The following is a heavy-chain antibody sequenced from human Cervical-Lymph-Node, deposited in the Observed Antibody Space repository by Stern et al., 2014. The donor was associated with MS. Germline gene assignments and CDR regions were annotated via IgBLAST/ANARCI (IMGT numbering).Heavy chain of an antibody. CDR1: GFTFRTHG. D-gene: IGHD2-15*01. Sequence: VQLVESGGGVVQPGRSLRLSCVASGFTFRTHGMQWSRQAPGKGLAWEAVIPDDGRHQNYAASVKGRFTISRDNSKNTLYLQMDSLRAEDTALYNCAKEVVGHLGGLDSWGQGVLVTVSS. V-gene: IGHV3-30*18. CDR2: IPDDGRHQ. CDR3: AKEVVGHLGGLDS. J-gene: IGHJ4*02.